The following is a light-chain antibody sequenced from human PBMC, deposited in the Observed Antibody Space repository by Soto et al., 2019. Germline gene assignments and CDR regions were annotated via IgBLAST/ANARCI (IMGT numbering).Light chain of an antibody. CDR3: QQYQIYPWT. CDR2: KAS. CDR1: QSINTW. J-gene: IGKJ1*01. V-gene: IGKV1-5*03. Sequence: DIQMTQSPSTLSAYVGDRVTITCRASQSINTWLAWYQQRPGKAPNLLIDKASSLQSGVPSRFSGSGSGTGFTVTISSLQPDDCATYYLQQYQIYPWTLGQGTEVEMK.